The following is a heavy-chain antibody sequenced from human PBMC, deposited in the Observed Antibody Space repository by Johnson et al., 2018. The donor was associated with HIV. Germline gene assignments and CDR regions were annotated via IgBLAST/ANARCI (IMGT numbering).Heavy chain of an antibody. J-gene: IGHJ3*02. CDR2: IYSGGSK. CDR1: GFTVSSNY. CDR3: ARVRGGTGHGAFDI. V-gene: IGHV3-66*02. Sequence: MLLVESGGGLVQPGGSLRLSCAVSGFTVSSNYMSWVRQAPGKGLEWVSVIYSGGSKYYADSVKGRFTISRDNSKNTLYLQMNSLRTEDTAVYYCARVRGGTGHGAFDIWGQGTMVTVSS.